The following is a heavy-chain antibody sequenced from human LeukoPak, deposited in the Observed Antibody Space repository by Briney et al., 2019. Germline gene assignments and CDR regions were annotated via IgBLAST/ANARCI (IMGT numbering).Heavy chain of an antibody. D-gene: IGHD7-27*01. V-gene: IGHV4-61*02. Sequence: SETLSLTCTVSGGSISSGSYYWSWIRQPAGKGLEWIGRIYTSGSTNYNPSLKSRVTISVDTSKNQFSLKLSSVTAADTAVYYCASLTGEGVFDYWGQGTLVTVSS. CDR3: ASLTGEGVFDY. CDR2: IYTSGST. J-gene: IGHJ4*02. CDR1: GGSISSGSYY.